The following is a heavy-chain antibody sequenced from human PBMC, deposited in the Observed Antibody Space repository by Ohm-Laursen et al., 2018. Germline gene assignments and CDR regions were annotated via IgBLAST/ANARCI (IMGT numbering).Heavy chain of an antibody. CDR2: IWYDGSNK. Sequence: SLRLSCAASGFTFSSYGMHWVRQAPGKGLEWVAVIWYDGSNKYCADSVKGRFTISRDSSKNTLNLQMNSLRAEDTAVYYCARGINGNYRNYYYGMAVWGQGTTVTVSS. V-gene: IGHV3-33*01. CDR1: GFTFSSYG. D-gene: IGHD1-7*01. J-gene: IGHJ6*02. CDR3: ARGINGNYRNYYYGMAV.